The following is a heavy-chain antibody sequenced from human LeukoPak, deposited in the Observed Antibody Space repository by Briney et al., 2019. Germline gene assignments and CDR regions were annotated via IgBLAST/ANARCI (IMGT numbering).Heavy chain of an antibody. Sequence: GGSLRLSCAASGFTFSTYAVNWVRQAPGKGLKWVSAITGSGGSTYYADSVKGRFTISRDNSKNTLYLQMNSLRAEDTAVYYCAKGRSGYSSPFDYWGQGTLVTVSS. J-gene: IGHJ4*02. CDR1: GFTFSTYA. CDR2: ITGSGGST. V-gene: IGHV3-23*01. D-gene: IGHD6-13*01. CDR3: AKGRSGYSSPFDY.